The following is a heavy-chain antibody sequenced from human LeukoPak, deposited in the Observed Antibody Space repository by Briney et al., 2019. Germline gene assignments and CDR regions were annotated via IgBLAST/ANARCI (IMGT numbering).Heavy chain of an antibody. J-gene: IGHJ6*02. Sequence: SETLSLTCAVYGGSFSGYYWSWIRQPPGRGLEWIGEINHSGSTNYNPSLKSRVTISVDTSKNQFSLKLSSVTAADTAVYYCARFKHMVREPYYYYYGMDVWGQGTTVTVSS. CDR1: GGSFSGYY. CDR2: INHSGST. V-gene: IGHV4-34*01. D-gene: IGHD3-10*01. CDR3: ARFKHMVREPYYYYYGMDV.